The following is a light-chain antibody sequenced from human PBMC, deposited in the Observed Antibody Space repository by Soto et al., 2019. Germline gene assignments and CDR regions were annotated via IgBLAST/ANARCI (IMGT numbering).Light chain of an antibody. J-gene: IGKJ2*01. CDR3: QQSYSTPPT. CDR2: TAS. CDR1: QYISNY. Sequence: DIKMTQSPSSLSASVGDRVTITCRASQYISNYLNWYHQKSGTAPKLLIHTASTLQSGVPSRFSGRGSGPDFTLTISSVQPDDFAIYFCQQSYSTPPTFGQGTTLEIK. V-gene: IGKV1-39*01.